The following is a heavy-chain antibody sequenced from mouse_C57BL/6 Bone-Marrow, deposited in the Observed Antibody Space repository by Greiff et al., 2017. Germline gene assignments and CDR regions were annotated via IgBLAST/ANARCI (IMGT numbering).Heavy chain of an antibody. CDR1: GYTFTSYW. CDR3: ARYAGYRYAMDY. V-gene: IGHV1-64*01. J-gene: IGHJ4*01. CDR2: IHPNSGST. Sequence: QVQLQQPGAELVKPGASVKLSCKASGYTFTSYWMHWVKQRPGQGLEWIGMIHPNSGSTNYNEKFKSKATLTVDKSSSTAYLQLSSLTSEDSAVYYCARYAGYRYAMDYWGQGTSVTVSS. D-gene: IGHD2-3*01.